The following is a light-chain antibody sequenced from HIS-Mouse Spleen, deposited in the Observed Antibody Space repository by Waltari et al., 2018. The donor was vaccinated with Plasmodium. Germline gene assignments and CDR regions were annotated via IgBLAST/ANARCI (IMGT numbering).Light chain of an antibody. CDR1: QSVSSSY. CDR2: GAS. V-gene: IGKV3-20*01. J-gene: IGKJ2*01. Sequence: ELVLTQSPGTLSLSPGERAPLPCRASQSVSSSYLAWYQQKPGQAPRLLIYGASSRATGIPDRFSGSGSGTDFTLTISRLEPEDFAVYYCQQYGSSPPYTFGQGTKLEIK. CDR3: QQYGSSPPYT.